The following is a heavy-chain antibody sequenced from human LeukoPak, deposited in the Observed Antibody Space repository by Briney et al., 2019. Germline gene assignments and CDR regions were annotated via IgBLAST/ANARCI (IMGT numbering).Heavy chain of an antibody. CDR3: TKATKWLAFDD. CDR2: IYKSATT. D-gene: IGHD6-19*01. J-gene: IGHJ4*02. CDR1: GGSISSFY. Sequence: SETLSLTCTVSGGSISSFYWSWIRQSPGKGLEWIGYIYKSATTNYNPSLKSRVTISVDTSKKQFSLKVNSVTAADTAVYYCTKATKWLAFDDWGRGTLVTVSS. V-gene: IGHV4-59*01.